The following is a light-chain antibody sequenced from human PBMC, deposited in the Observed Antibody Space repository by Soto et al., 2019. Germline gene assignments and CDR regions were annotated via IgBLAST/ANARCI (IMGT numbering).Light chain of an antibody. CDR1: QIVSRH. V-gene: IGKV3-15*01. J-gene: IGKJ4*01. CDR3: QQYNNLSPLT. CDR2: GSY. Sequence: VVMTPSPATLSVSPGESVTLSCRAIQIVSRHLAWYQQRPGQAPRLLLYGSYFRATNVTDRFTVRGSGTEFTLTISALHSDDSAIYYCQQYNNLSPLTFGEGTKVEIK.